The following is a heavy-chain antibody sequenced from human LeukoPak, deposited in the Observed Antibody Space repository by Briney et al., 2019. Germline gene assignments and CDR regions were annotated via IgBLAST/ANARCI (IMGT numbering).Heavy chain of an antibody. J-gene: IGHJ5*02. CDR3: ARDGYSSGWYSTWFDP. CDR1: GGSISTYY. D-gene: IGHD6-19*01. V-gene: IGHV4-4*07. Sequence: SETLPLTCTVSGGSISTYYRNWIRQPAGKGLEWIGRIYTSGSTNYNPSLKSRVTMSVDTSRNQFSLKLSSVPAADTAVYYCARDGYSSGWYSTWFDPWGQGTLVTVSS. CDR2: IYTSGST.